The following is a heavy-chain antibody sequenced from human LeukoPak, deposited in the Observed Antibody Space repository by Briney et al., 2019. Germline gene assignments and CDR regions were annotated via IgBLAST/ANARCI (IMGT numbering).Heavy chain of an antibody. D-gene: IGHD2-2*01. Sequence: SETLSLTCTVSGGSISSSSYYWGWIRQPPGKGLEWIGSIYYSGSTYYNPSLKSRVTLSVDTSKNQFSLRLSSVTAADTAVYYCARRPYCRSTSCYYFDYWGQGTLVTVSS. V-gene: IGHV4-39*01. J-gene: IGHJ4*02. CDR3: ARRPYCRSTSCYYFDY. CDR2: IYYSGST. CDR1: GGSISSSSYY.